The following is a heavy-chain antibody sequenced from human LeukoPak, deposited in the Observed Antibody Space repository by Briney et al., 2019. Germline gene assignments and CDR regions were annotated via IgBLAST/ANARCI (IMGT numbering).Heavy chain of an antibody. V-gene: IGHV1-18*01. CDR2: ISAYNGNT. Sequence: GASVKVSCKASGYTFTSYGISWVRQAPGQGLEWMGWISAYNGNTNYAQKFQGRVTITADESTSTAYMELSSLRSEDTAVYYCASNTYCSSTSCLYYYYYMDVWGKGTTVTVSS. CDR1: GYTFTSYG. J-gene: IGHJ6*03. D-gene: IGHD2-2*01. CDR3: ASNTYCSSTSCLYYYYYMDV.